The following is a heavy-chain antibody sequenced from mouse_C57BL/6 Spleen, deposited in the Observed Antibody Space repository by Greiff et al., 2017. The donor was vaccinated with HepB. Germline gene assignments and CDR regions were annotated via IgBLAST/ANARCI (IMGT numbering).Heavy chain of an antibody. CDR1: GYAFTNYL. J-gene: IGHJ2*01. CDR3: AREGEGNYFDY. V-gene: IGHV1-54*01. CDR2: INPGSGGT. Sequence: QVQLQQSGAELVRPGTSVKVSCKASGYAFTNYLIEWVKQRPGQGLEWIGVINPGSGGTNYNEKFKGKATLTADKSSSTAYMQRSSLTSEDSAVYFCAREGEGNYFDYWGQGTTLTVSS.